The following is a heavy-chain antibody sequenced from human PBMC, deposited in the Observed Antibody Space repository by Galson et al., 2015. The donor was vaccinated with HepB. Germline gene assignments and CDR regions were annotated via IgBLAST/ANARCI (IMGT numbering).Heavy chain of an antibody. Sequence: QSGAEVKKPGESLKISCKGSGYSFTSYWIGWVRQMPGKGLEWMGIIYPGDSDTRYSPSFQGQVTISADKSISTAYLQWGSLKASDTAMYYCARHRGDDSSGVGGGSDYWGQGTLVTVSS. CDR3: ARHRGDDSSGVGGGSDY. D-gene: IGHD6-19*01. CDR2: IYPGDSDT. V-gene: IGHV5-51*01. CDR1: GYSFTSYW. J-gene: IGHJ4*02.